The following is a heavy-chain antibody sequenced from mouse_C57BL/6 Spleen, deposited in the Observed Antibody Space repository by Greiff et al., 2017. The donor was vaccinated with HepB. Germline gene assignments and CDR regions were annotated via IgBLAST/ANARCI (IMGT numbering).Heavy chain of an antibody. V-gene: IGHV1-5*01. CDR3: TNWEPFAY. J-gene: IGHJ3*01. CDR1: GYTFTSYW. D-gene: IGHD4-1*01. Sequence: VQLQQSGTVLARPGASVKMSCKTSGYTFTSYWMHWVKQRPGQGLEWIGAIYPGNSDTSYNQKFKGKAKLTAVTSASTAYMELSSLTNEDSAVYYCTNWEPFAYWGQGTLVTVSA. CDR2: IYPGNSDT.